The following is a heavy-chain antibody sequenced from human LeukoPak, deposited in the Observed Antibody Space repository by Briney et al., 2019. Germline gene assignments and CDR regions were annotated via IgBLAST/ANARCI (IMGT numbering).Heavy chain of an antibody. CDR1: GFTFSNYG. CDR3: AKASAMIVVVSKHFDY. J-gene: IGHJ4*02. V-gene: IGHV3-23*01. CDR2: ISGSGGST. D-gene: IGHD3-22*01. Sequence: GGTLRLSCAASGFTFSNYGMSWVRQAPGKGLEWVSAISGSGGSTYYADSVKGRFTISRDNSKNTLYLQMNSLRAEDTAVYYCAKASAMIVVVSKHFDYWGQGTLVTVSS.